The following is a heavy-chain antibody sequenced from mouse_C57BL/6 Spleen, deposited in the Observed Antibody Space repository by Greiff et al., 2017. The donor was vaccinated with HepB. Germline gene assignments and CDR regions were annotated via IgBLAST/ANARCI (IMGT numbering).Heavy chain of an antibody. CDR1: GFTFSNYW. V-gene: IGHV6-3*01. CDR3: TDYGSYFDY. J-gene: IGHJ2*01. D-gene: IGHD1-1*01. CDR2: IRLKSDNYAT. Sequence: EVKVEESGGGLVQPGGSMKLSCVASGFTFSNYWMNWVRQSPEKGLEWVAQIRLKSDNYATHYAESVKGRFTISRDDSKSSVYLQMNNLRAEDTGIYYCTDYGSYFDYWGQGTTLTVSS.